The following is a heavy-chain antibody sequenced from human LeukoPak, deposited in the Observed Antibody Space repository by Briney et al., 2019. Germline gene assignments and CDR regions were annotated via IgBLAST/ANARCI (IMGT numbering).Heavy chain of an antibody. J-gene: IGHJ4*02. CDR3: ARWDSSGCLDY. CDR1: GLTFSDYY. D-gene: IGHD3-22*01. CDR2: ISSSGTTI. V-gene: IGHV3-11*01. Sequence: KPGGSLRLSCAASGLTFSDYYMSWIRQAPGKGLEWVSYISSSGTTIYYAGSVKGRFTISRDNAKNSLYLQMNSLRAEDTAVYFCARWDSSGCLDYWGQGTLVTVSS.